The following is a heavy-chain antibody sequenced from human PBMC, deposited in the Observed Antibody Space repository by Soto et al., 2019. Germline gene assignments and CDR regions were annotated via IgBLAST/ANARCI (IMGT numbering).Heavy chain of an antibody. V-gene: IGHV3-15*07. Sequence: EEHLVESGGGLVKPGGSLRLSCAASGFSFSAAWMKWVRQAPGKGLEWVGRIKSKAGGGTADYAAPVKGRFTILRDGSKNTLYLQMNSLKTEDTGVYYCTHKGDYYERLDSWGQGTLVTVSS. D-gene: IGHD3-22*01. CDR1: GFSFSAAW. CDR2: IKSKAGGGTA. J-gene: IGHJ4*02. CDR3: THKGDYYERLDS.